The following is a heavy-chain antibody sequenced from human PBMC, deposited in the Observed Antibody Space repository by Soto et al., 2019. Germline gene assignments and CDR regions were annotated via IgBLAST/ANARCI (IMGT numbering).Heavy chain of an antibody. J-gene: IGHJ6*02. CDR3: SRASYRDYGRIDV. V-gene: IGHV4-31*03. D-gene: IGHD4-17*01. CDR2: IYYSGSS. CDR1: GGSVSSGAYH. Sequence: SETLSLTCTVSGGSVSSGAYHWSWIRQPPGKGLEWIGYIYYSGSSYYNPSLKSRVTISIDTSKDHFSLKLSSVTAADTAVYYRSRASYRDYGRIDVWGQGTAVTVSS.